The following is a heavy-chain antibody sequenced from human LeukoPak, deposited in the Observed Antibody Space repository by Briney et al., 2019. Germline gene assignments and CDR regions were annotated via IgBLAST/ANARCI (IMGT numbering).Heavy chain of an antibody. Sequence: PGGSLRLXCAASGFTFSSYSMNWVRQAPGKGLEWVSSISSSSSYIYYADSVKGRFTISRDNAKNSLYLQMNSLRAEDTAVYYCAREEYGDYGFDYWGQGTLVTVSS. CDR1: GFTFSSYS. CDR3: AREEYGDYGFDY. V-gene: IGHV3-21*01. CDR2: ISSSSSYI. J-gene: IGHJ4*02. D-gene: IGHD4-17*01.